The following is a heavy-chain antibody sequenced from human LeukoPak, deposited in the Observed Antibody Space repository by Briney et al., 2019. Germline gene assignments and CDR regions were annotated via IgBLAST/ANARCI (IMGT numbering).Heavy chain of an antibody. CDR1: GFSFSGYS. V-gene: IGHV3-30*04. D-gene: IGHD5-12*01. CDR3: ARDGGYDY. Sequence: GGSLSLSCAASGFSFSGYSMHWVRQAPDKGLEWVALISYDGSYTYYAESVKGRFTVSRDNSRNILYVQMNSLRTDDTAVYYCARDGGYDYWGQGTLVTVSS. J-gene: IGHJ4*02. CDR2: ISYDGSYT.